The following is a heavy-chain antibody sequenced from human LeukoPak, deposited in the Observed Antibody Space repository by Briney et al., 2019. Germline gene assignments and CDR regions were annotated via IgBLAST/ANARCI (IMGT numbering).Heavy chain of an antibody. V-gene: IGHV1-2*02. J-gene: IGHJ4*02. CDR2: INPNSGGT. CDR3: ALYDFWSGYYTFDY. D-gene: IGHD3-3*01. CDR1: GYTFTGYY. Sequence: ASVKVSCKASGYTFTGYYMHWVRQAPGQRLEWMGWINPNSGGTNYAQKFQGRVTMTRDTSISTAYMELSRLGSDDTAVYYCALYDFWSGYYTFDYWGQGTLVTVSS.